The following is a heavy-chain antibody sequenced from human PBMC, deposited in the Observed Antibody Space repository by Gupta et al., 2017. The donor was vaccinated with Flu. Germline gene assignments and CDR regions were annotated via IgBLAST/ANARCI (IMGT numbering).Heavy chain of an antibody. CDR3: TTDRIGDGFSREYMDV. D-gene: IGHD3-10*01. CDR1: GYTFTDYY. CDR2: SNPKSGGT. Sequence: QVRPVQSGAELKEPGASVKVSCKASGYTFTDYYIYWVRQAPGQGLEWMGRSNPKSGGTNYAQKFQGRVTMTGDTSISTAYMELNRLRSDDTAVYYCTTDRIGDGFSREYMDVWGKGTTVTVSS. J-gene: IGHJ6*03. V-gene: IGHV1-2*06.